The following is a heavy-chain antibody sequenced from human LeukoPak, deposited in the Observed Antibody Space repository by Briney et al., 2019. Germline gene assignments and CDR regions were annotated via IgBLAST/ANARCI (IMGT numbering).Heavy chain of an antibody. CDR3: AREEYYYDSSGYPNWFDP. D-gene: IGHD3-22*01. CDR1: GFTFSSYS. CDR2: ISSSSSYI. V-gene: IGHV3-21*01. Sequence: GGSLRLSCAASGFTFSSYSMNWVRQAPGKGLEWVSSISSSSSYIYYADSVKGRFTISRDNAKNSLYLQMNSLRAEDTAVYYCAREEYYYDSSGYPNWFDPWGQGALVTVSS. J-gene: IGHJ5*02.